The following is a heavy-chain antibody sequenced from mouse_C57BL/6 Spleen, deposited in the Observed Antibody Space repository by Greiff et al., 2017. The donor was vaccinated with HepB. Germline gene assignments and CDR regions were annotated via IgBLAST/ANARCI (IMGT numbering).Heavy chain of an antibody. V-gene: IGHV5-17*01. Sequence: EVQRVESGGGLVKPGGSLKLSCAASGFTFSDYGMHWVRQAPEKGLEWVAYISSGSSTIYYADTVKGRFTISRDNAKNTLFLQMTSLRSEDTAMYYCAKPYDGYSYYAMDYWGQGTSVTVSS. J-gene: IGHJ4*01. CDR1: GFTFSDYG. CDR2: ISSGSSTI. CDR3: AKPYDGYSYYAMDY. D-gene: IGHD2-3*01.